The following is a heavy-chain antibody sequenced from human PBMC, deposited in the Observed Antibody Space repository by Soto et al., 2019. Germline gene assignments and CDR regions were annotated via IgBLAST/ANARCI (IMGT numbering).Heavy chain of an antibody. CDR3: ARGRVGTAYFDY. J-gene: IGHJ4*02. V-gene: IGHV3-48*02. D-gene: IGHD2-21*02. Sequence: GGSLRLSCAASGFTFTSNSMNWVRQAPGKGLEWISYITSSSSTIYYADSVKGRFTISRDNAKKSLYLQMNSLRDDDTAVYYCARGRVGTAYFDYWGQGALVTVSS. CDR1: GFTFTSNS. CDR2: ITSSSSTI.